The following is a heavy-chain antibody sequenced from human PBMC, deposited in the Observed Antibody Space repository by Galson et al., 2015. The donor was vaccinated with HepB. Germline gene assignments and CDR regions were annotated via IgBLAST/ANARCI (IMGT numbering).Heavy chain of an antibody. Sequence: FLRLSCAASGFTVSSNYMTWVRQAPGKGLEWVSIMYVGGSTSYVDSMKGRFTISSHNSKNTLYLQMNSLRPEDTAVYYCAKGGIASTSGYATWYFDLRGRGTLVTVSS. CDR1: GFTVSSNY. D-gene: IGHD3-22*01. CDR3: AKGGIASTSGYATWYFDL. V-gene: IGHV3-53*04. CDR2: MYVGGST. J-gene: IGHJ2*01.